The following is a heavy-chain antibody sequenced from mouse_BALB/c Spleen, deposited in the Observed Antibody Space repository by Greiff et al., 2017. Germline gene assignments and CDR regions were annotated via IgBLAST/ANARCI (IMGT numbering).Heavy chain of an antibody. CDR1: GFNIKDTY. CDR3: ARGYGNYDAMDY. J-gene: IGHJ4*01. CDR2: IDPANGNT. Sequence: VQLKQSGAELVKPGASVKLSCTASGFNIKDTYMHWVKQRPEQGLEWIGRIDPANGNTKYDPKFQGKATLTADTSSSTAYMQLSSLTSEDSAVYFCARGYGNYDAMDYWGQGTSVTVSS. D-gene: IGHD2-10*02. V-gene: IGHV14-3*02.